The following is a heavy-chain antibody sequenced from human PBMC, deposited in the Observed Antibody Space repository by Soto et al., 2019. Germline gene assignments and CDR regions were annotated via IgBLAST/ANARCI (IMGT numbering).Heavy chain of an antibody. Sequence: QVHLQESGPGLVKPSETLSLTCTVSGDSISSNNYYWGWIRQSPGKGLEWIGSIHSGGRSYNNPSLESRVALSVDTSNNHCSLRLSSVTAADTALYYCVRHPYYDFWYGSPAGNNWCDPWGQGVLVTVSS. D-gene: IGHD3-3*01. J-gene: IGHJ5*02. CDR2: IHSGGRS. V-gene: IGHV4-39*01. CDR1: GDSISSNNYY. CDR3: VRHPYYDFWYGSPAGNNWCDP.